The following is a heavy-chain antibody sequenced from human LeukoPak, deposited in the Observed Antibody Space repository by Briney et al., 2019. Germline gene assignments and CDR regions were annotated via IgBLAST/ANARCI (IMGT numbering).Heavy chain of an antibody. D-gene: IGHD6-13*01. CDR1: GFTFSSYA. CDR3: ARDLGYSSSWYHFDY. Sequence: PGSSLRLSCAASGFTFSSYAMQWVRQAPGKGLEWVAVISYDGSNKYYADSVKGRFTISRDNSKNTLYLQMNSLRAEDTAVYCCARDLGYSSSWYHFDYWGQGTLVTVSS. V-gene: IGHV3-30-3*01. J-gene: IGHJ4*02. CDR2: ISYDGSNK.